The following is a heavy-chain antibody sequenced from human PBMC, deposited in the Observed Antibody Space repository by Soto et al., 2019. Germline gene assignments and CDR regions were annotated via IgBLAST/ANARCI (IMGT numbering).Heavy chain of an antibody. CDR3: ARDVGLDSDDFFAY. Sequence: GGSLRLSCTASGFTFSSYGMGWVRQAPGKDLQWVSTIRGDGGQTHYTDSAKGRFSISRDNSKNTVYLQMDSLRAEDTAMYFCARDVGLDSDDFFAYWGQGTQVTVSS. CDR1: GFTFSSYG. J-gene: IGHJ4*02. CDR2: IRGDGGQT. D-gene: IGHD3-9*01. V-gene: IGHV3-23*01.